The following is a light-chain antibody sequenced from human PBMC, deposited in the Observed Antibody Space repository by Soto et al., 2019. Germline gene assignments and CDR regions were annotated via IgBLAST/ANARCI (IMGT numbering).Light chain of an antibody. CDR2: GAS. V-gene: IGKV3-20*01. CDR3: QQYKNWPYT. Sequence: EIVLTQSPGTLSLSPGERATLSCRASQSVSSSYLAWYQQKPGQAPRLLIYGASSRATGIPDRFSGSGSGTDFTLTISRLEPEDFAIYYCQQYKNWPYTFGQGTSLEIK. CDR1: QSVSSSY. J-gene: IGKJ2*01.